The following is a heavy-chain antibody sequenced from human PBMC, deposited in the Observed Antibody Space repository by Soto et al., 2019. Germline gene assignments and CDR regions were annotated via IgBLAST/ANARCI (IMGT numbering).Heavy chain of an antibody. V-gene: IGHV1-18*01. J-gene: IGHJ3*02. CDR1: GYTFTSYG. CDR3: ARPGYYDSSGYKRGNAFDT. D-gene: IGHD3-22*01. Sequence: QVQLVQSGAEVKKPGASVKVSCKASGYTFTSYGIIWVRQAPGQGLEWLGWISAYNGNTNYAQKLQGRVTMTTDTSTSTAYMELRSLRSDDTAVYYCARPGYYDSSGYKRGNAFDTWGQGTMVTVSS. CDR2: ISAYNGNT.